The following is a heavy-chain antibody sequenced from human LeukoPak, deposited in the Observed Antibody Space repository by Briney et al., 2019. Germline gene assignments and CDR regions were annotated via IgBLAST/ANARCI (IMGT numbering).Heavy chain of an antibody. CDR3: ARSYSYDSSGYYGAK. V-gene: IGHV1-2*02. Sequence: ASVKVSCKASGYTFTGQYIHWVRQAPGQGPEWMGWINPNSGGTNYAQKFQGRDTMTRDTSISTAYMEVSSLRSDDTAVYYCARSYSYDSSGYYGAKWGQGTLVTVSS. D-gene: IGHD3-22*01. J-gene: IGHJ4*02. CDR2: INPNSGGT. CDR1: GYTFTGQY.